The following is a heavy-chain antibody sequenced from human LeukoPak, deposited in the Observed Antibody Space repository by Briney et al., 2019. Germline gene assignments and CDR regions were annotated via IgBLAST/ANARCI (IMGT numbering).Heavy chain of an antibody. D-gene: IGHD6-13*01. CDR1: GGSISSSSYY. J-gene: IGHJ4*02. CDR3: ARSKDSSSCNDY. Sequence: PSETLSLTCTVSGGSISSSSYYWGWIRQPPGKGLEWIGSIYYSGSTYYNPSLKSRVTISVDTSKNQFSLKLSSVTAADTAVYYCARSKDSSSCNDYWGQGTLVTVSS. V-gene: IGHV4-39*01. CDR2: IYYSGST.